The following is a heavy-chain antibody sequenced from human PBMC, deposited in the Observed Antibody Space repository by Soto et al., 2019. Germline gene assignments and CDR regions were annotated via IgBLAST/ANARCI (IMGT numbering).Heavy chain of an antibody. CDR3: ARLYCGGDCYYYYYGMDV. CDR1: GGTFSSYA. J-gene: IGHJ6*02. Sequence: QVQLVQSGAEVKKPGSSVKVSCKASGGTFSSYAISWVRQAPGQGLEWMGGIIPIFGTANYAQKFQGRVTITADESTSTADMELSSLRSEDTAVYYCARLYCGGDCYYYYYGMDVWGQGTTVTVSS. D-gene: IGHD2-21*02. V-gene: IGHV1-69*12. CDR2: IIPIFGTA.